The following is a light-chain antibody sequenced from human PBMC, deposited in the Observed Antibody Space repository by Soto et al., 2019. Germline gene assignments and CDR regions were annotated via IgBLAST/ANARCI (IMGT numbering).Light chain of an antibody. V-gene: IGKV1-39*01. CDR2: AAS. Sequence: DIQMTQSPSSLSASAGDRVTITCRASQSISSYLNWYQQKPGKAPEFLIYAASNLQSGVPSRFSGSGSGTDFTLTISSLQPDDSATYYCQQSYSTPWTFGHGTKVEIK. CDR1: QSISSY. J-gene: IGKJ1*01. CDR3: QQSYSTPWT.